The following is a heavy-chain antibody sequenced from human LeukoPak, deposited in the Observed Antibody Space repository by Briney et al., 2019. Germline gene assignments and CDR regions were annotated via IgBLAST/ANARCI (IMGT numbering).Heavy chain of an antibody. V-gene: IGHV1-69*13. CDR1: GGTFSSYA. CDR3: ARDQVEMATTALYYYYGMDV. D-gene: IGHD5-24*01. CDR2: IISIFGTA. Sequence: SVKVSCKASGGTFSSYAISWVRQAPGQGLEWMGGIISIFGTANYAQKFQGRVTITADESTSTAYMELSSLRSEDTAVYYCARDQVEMATTALYYYYGMDVWGQGTTVTVSS. J-gene: IGHJ6*02.